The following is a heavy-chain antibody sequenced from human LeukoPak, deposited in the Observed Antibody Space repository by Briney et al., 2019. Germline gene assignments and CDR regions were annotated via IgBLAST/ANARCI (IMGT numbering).Heavy chain of an antibody. D-gene: IGHD6-13*01. J-gene: IGHJ4*02. CDR1: GFTFSNTW. Sequence: PGGSLRLSCAASGFTFSNTWMSWVRQAPGKGLEWVGRIKSETDGGTTDYAAPVKGRFTISRDDSKNTPYLQMNSLKTEDTAVYYCTTGLRAADTNWGLGTQVTVSS. V-gene: IGHV3-15*01. CDR3: TTGLRAADTN. CDR2: IKSETDGGTT.